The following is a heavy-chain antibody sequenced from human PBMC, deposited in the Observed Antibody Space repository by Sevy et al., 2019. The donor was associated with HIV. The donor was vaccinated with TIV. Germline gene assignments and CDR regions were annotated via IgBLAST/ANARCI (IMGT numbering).Heavy chain of an antibody. V-gene: IGHV3-30*02. CDR2: IQYDGSNK. CDR1: GFSYTSYG. Sequence: GGSLRLYCAASGFSYTSYGMHWVRQAPGKGLEWVAYIQYDGSNKDYADSVKGRFTISRDKSTNTLDLQMNSLRVEDTAVYYCVKEGGVERGDHWGQGTLVTVSS. CDR3: VKEGGVERGDH. J-gene: IGHJ4*02. D-gene: IGHD2-8*01.